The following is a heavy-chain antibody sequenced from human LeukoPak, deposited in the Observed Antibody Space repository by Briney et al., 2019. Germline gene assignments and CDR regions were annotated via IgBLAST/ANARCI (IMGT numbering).Heavy chain of an antibody. CDR3: ALNCYGSGSYSGGYYYYYYMDV. V-gene: IGHV1-46*01. Sequence: GSSVKVSCKASGYTFTSYYMHWVRQAPGQGLEWMGIINPSGGSTSYAQKFQGRVTMTRDMSTSTVYMELSSLRSEDTAVYYCALNCYGSGSYSGGYYYYYYMDVWGKGTTVTVSS. D-gene: IGHD3-10*01. CDR1: GYTFTSYY. J-gene: IGHJ6*03. CDR2: INPSGGST.